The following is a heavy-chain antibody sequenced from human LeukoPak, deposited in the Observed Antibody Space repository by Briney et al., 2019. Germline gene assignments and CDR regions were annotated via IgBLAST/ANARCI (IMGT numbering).Heavy chain of an antibody. CDR3: AREGPMVRGVIILYYFDY. V-gene: IGHV4-61*02. CDR2: IYTSGST. Sequence: SETLSLTCTVSGGSISSGSYYWSCIRQPAGKGLEWIGRIYTSGSTNYNPSLKSRVTISVDTSKNQFSLKLSSVTAADTAVYYCAREGPMVRGVIILYYFDYWGQGTLVTVSS. J-gene: IGHJ4*02. CDR1: GGSISSGSYY. D-gene: IGHD3-10*01.